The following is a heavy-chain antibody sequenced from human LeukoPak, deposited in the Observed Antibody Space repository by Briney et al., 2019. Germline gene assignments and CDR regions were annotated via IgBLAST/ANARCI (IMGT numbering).Heavy chain of an antibody. CDR3: AKGQHIVVVTATGWFDP. CDR2: ISGSGGST. Sequence: GGSLRLSRAASGFTFSSYARSWVRQAPGKGLEGVSAISGSGGSTYYADSVKGRFTIARDNSKNTLYLQMNSLRAEDTAVYYCAKGQHIVVVTATGWFDPWGQGTLVTVSS. J-gene: IGHJ5*02. D-gene: IGHD2-21*02. V-gene: IGHV3-23*01. CDR1: GFTFSSYA.